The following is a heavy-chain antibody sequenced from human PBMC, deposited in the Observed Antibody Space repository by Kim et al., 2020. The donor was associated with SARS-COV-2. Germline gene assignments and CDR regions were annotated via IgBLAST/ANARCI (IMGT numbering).Heavy chain of an antibody. CDR3: VRDPIDYYHSPGDDFDF. Sequence: VKGQFTIYRDTAKNTLYLQMNSLRAEDTAVYYCVRDPIDYYHSPGDDFDFWGQGTLVTVSS. J-gene: IGHJ4*02. V-gene: IGHV3-74*01. D-gene: IGHD3-22*01.